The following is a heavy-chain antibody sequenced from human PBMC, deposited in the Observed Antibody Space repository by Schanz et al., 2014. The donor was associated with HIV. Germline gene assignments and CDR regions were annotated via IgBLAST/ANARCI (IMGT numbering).Heavy chain of an antibody. CDR1: GFIFSSYS. D-gene: IGHD5-12*01. Sequence: EVQLVESGGGLVKPGGSLRLSCAASGFIFSSYSMNWVRQAPGKGLEWVSSISSGSSHIYNADSVKGRFTISRDNARNTLYLQMNSLRAEDTAVYYCAKDNGGWLHPYGMDVWGQGTTVTVSS. J-gene: IGHJ6*02. CDR2: ISSGSSHI. CDR3: AKDNGGWLHPYGMDV. V-gene: IGHV3-21*01.